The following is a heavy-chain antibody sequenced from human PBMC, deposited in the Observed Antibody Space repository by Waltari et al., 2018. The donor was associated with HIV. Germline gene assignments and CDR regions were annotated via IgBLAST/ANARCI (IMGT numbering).Heavy chain of an antibody. J-gene: IGHJ4*02. CDR1: GWSFSGYY. D-gene: IGHD6-13*01. CDR3: AARLPPQGYSSSWSLRSYFDY. CDR2: INHSGST. Sequence: QVQLQQWGAGLLKPSETLSLTCAVYGWSFSGYYWSWIRQPPGKGLEWIGEINHSGSTNYNPSLKSRVTISVDTSKNQFSLKLSSVTAADTAVYYCAARLPPQGYSSSWSLRSYFDYWGQGTLVTVSS. V-gene: IGHV4-34*01.